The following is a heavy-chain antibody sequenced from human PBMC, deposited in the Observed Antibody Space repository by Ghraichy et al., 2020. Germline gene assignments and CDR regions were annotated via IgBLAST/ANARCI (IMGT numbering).Heavy chain of an antibody. Sequence: GGSLRLSCAASGFTFSSYNMNWVRQAPGRGLEWVSYISSSGSTAYNAHSVKDRFTISRDNAKNSLYLQMNSLRDEDTAVYYCAREDYGDYVIDYWGQGTMVTVSS. CDR1: GFTFSSYN. CDR2: ISSSGSTA. D-gene: IGHD4-17*01. V-gene: IGHV3-48*02. CDR3: AREDYGDYVIDY. J-gene: IGHJ4*02.